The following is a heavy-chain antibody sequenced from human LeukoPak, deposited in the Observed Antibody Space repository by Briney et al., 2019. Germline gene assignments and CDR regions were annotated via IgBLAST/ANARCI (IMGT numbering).Heavy chain of an antibody. V-gene: IGHV1-8*01. D-gene: IGHD3-3*01. CDR3: ARNLITIFGVVIQAFAY. CDR2: MNPNSGNT. CDR1: GYTFTSYD. J-gene: IGHJ4*02. Sequence: ASVKVSCKASGYTFTSYDINWVRQATGQGLEWMGWMNPNSGNTGYAQKFQGRVTMTRNTSISTAHMELSSLRSEDTAVYYCARNLITIFGVVIQAFAYWGQGTLVTVSS.